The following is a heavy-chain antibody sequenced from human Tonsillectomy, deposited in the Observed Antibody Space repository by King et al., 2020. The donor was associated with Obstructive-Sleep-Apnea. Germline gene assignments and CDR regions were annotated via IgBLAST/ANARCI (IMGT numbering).Heavy chain of an antibody. CDR1: GGSITNYY. CDR2: IYYSVIT. D-gene: IGHD1-1*01. Sequence: VQLQESGPGLVRPSETLSLTCTVPGGSITNYYWGWIRQPPGKGVEWIGYIYYSVITDYNPALRGRVTISVDTSKNQLSLRVTSGTAADTAEYFCARWNEGFDYWGQGTLVTVSS. V-gene: IGHV4-59*08. J-gene: IGHJ4*02. CDR3: ARWNEGFDY.